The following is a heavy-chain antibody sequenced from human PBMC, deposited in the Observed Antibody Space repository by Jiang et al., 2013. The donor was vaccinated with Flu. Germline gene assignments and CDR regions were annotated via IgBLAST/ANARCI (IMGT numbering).Heavy chain of an antibody. CDR3: ARVGDYDSSGYYPYYYGMDV. V-gene: IGHV3-30-3*01. J-gene: IGHJ6*02. Sequence: ASGFTFSSYAMHLGPPGLQARGWSWVAVISYDGSNKYYADSVKGRFTXSRDNSKNTLYLQMNSLRAEDTAVYYCARVGDYDSSGYYPYYYGMDVWGQGTTVTVSS. CDR2: ISYDGSNK. CDR1: GFTFSSYA. D-gene: IGHD3-22*01.